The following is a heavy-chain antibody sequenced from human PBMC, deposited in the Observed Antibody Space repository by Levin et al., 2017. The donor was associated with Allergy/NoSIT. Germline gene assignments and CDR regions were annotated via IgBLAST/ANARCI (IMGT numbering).Heavy chain of an antibody. CDR1: GGSISSDY. J-gene: IGHJ4*02. V-gene: IGHV4-59*01. Sequence: SETLSLTCNVSGGSISSDYWSWIRQPPGKGLEWIGYISYSGSAKYYPSLKSRVTISVDTSKNQFSLKLNSVTAADTAVYYCARVITGSGYPKIDYWGQGTLVTVSS. CDR3: ARVITGSGYPKIDY. CDR2: ISYSGSA. D-gene: IGHD1-1*01.